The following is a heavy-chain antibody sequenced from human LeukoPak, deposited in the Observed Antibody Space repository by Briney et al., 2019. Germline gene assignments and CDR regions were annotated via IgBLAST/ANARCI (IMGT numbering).Heavy chain of an antibody. CDR3: ARSSGYYGSGSYVDP. V-gene: IGHV4-30-4*01. CDR2: IYYSGAT. CDR1: GGSISSGDYY. D-gene: IGHD3-10*01. J-gene: IGHJ5*02. Sequence: PSETLSLTCTVSGGSISSGDYYWTWIRQPPGKGLEGIGYIYYSGATYYNPSLKSRVTISVDTSKNQFSLKLSSVTAADTAVYYCARSSGYYGSGSYVDPWGQGTLVTVSS.